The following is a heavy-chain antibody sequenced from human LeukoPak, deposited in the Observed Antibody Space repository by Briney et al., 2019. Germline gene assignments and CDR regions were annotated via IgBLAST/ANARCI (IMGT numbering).Heavy chain of an antibody. Sequence: SVKVSCKASGGTFSSYAISWVRQAPGQGLEWMGGIIPIFGTANYAQKFQGRVTITTDESTSTAYMELSSLRSEDTAVYYCARATPWTGWFDPWGQGTLVTVSS. CDR3: ARATPWTGWFDP. D-gene: IGHD3/OR15-3a*01. V-gene: IGHV1-69*05. J-gene: IGHJ5*02. CDR1: GGTFSSYA. CDR2: IIPIFGTA.